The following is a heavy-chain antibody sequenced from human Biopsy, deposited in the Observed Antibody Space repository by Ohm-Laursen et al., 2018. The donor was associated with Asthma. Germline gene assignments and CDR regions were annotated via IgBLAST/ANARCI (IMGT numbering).Heavy chain of an antibody. CDR3: ARASLAARANWFDP. D-gene: IGHD6-6*01. CDR1: GGSIGAGDYY. V-gene: IGHV4-30-4*02. J-gene: IGHJ5*02. CDR2: IYYSGST. Sequence: SDTLSLTCSVSGGSIGAGDYYWSWIRQTPGKGLEWIGYIYYSGSTSHNPSLTSRLTISVDTSKNQFSLKLTSVTAADTAVYYCARASLAARANWFDPWGQGTLVSVSS.